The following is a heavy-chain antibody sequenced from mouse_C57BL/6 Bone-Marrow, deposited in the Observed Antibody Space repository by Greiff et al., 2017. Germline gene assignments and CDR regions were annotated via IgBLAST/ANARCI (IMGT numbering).Heavy chain of an antibody. D-gene: IGHD1-1*01. Sequence: QVQLQQPGAELVRPGSSVKLSCKASGYTFTSYWMDWVKQRPGQGLEWIGNIYPSDSETHYNQKFKDKATLTVDKSSSTAYMQLSSMTSEDSAFYYCARRDYDGSSYWCFDVWGTGTTGTVSA. J-gene: IGHJ1*03. V-gene: IGHV1-61*01. CDR2: IYPSDSET. CDR3: ARRDYDGSSYWCFDV. CDR1: GYTFTSYW.